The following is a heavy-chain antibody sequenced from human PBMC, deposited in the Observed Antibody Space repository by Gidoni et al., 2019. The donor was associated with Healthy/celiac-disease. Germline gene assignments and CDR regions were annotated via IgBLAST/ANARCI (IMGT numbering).Heavy chain of an antibody. V-gene: IGHV3-23*01. CDR2: IRGSGVST. CDR3: AKDLKVLGRIAAAGTHFDY. Sequence: EVQLLESAGGLVQPGGSLRLSCAASGFTFSSYAMSWVRQAPGKGLEWVSAIRGSGVSTYYADSVKGRFTISRDNSKNTLYLQMNSLRAEDTAVYYCAKDLKVLGRIAAAGTHFDYWGQGTLVTVSS. D-gene: IGHD6-13*01. J-gene: IGHJ4*02. CDR1: GFTFSSYA.